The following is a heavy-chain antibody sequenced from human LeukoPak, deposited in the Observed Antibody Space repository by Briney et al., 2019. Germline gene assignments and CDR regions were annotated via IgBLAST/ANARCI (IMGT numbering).Heavy chain of an antibody. J-gene: IGHJ5*02. Sequence: GGSLRLSCAASGFTFSSYAMSWVRQAPGKGLEWVSAISGSGGITSYADSVKGRFTISRDNSKNTLYLQMNSLRAEDTAVYYCAKWGTMVRGVSNWFDPWGQGTLVTVSS. CDR2: ISGSGGIT. V-gene: IGHV3-23*01. D-gene: IGHD3-10*01. CDR1: GFTFSSYA. CDR3: AKWGTMVRGVSNWFDP.